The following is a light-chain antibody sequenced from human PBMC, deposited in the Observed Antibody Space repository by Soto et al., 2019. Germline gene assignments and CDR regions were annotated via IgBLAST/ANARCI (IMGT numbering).Light chain of an antibody. J-gene: IGLJ2*01. Sequence: QSALTQPASESGSPGQSITISCTGTSSDVGSYNLVSWYQQHPGKAPKLMIYEVSKRPSGVSNRFSGSKSGNTASLTISGLQAEDEADYYCCSYAGSSTLGVFGGGTKLTVL. CDR3: CSYAGSSTLGV. V-gene: IGLV2-23*02. CDR2: EVS. CDR1: SSDVGSYNL.